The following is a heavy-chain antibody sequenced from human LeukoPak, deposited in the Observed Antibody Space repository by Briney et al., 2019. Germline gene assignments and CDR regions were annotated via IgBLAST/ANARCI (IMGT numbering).Heavy chain of an antibody. V-gene: IGHV3-53*01. CDR3: ARGGSGDIFDI. Sequence: HPGGSLRLSCAASGFTFSNAWMSWVRQAPGKGLEWVSVIYGGGSTDYADSVKGRFTISRDNLKNTLYLQMNSLRAEDTAVYYCARGGSGDIFDIWGQGTMVTVSS. J-gene: IGHJ3*02. D-gene: IGHD2-21*01. CDR1: GFTFSNAW. CDR2: IYGGGST.